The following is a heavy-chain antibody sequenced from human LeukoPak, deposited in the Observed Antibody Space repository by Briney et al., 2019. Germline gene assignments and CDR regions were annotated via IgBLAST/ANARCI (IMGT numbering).Heavy chain of an antibody. CDR3: ARPHYYGSGSYPSYNWFDP. J-gene: IGHJ5*02. CDR1: GGSISGYY. V-gene: IGHV4-34*01. D-gene: IGHD3-10*01. Sequence: SETLSLTCTVSGGSISGYYWSWIRQPPGKGLEWIGEINHSGSTNYNPSLKSRVTISVDTSKNQFSLKLSSVTAADTAVYYCARPHYYGSGSYPSYNWFDPWGQGTLVTVSS. CDR2: INHSGST.